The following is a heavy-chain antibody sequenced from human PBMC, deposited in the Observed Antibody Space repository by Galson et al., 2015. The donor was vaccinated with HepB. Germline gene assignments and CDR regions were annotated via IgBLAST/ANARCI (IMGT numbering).Heavy chain of an antibody. CDR3: ARGGGYYYDSSGYYLLGSYDY. J-gene: IGHJ4*02. Sequence: SVKVSCKASGGTFSSYAISWVRQAPGQGLEWMGGIIPIFGTANYAQKFQGRVTITADESTSTAYMELSSLRSEDTAVYYCARGGGYYYDSSGYYLLGSYDYWGQGTLVTVSS. D-gene: IGHD3-22*01. V-gene: IGHV1-69*13. CDR2: IIPIFGTA. CDR1: GGTFSSYA.